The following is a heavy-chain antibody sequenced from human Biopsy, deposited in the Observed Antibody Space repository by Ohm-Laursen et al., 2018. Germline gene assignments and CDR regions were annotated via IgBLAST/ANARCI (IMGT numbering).Heavy chain of an antibody. CDR2: ISWNSDKI. CDR1: GFTFDDHA. CDR3: TKDQDYGDYGMDV. J-gene: IGHJ6*02. D-gene: IGHD4-17*01. V-gene: IGHV3-9*03. Sequence: SLRLSCAASGFTFDDHAMHWVRQSPGKGLEWVSGISWNSDKIGYADSVKGRFTISRDNAKNSLYLQMNSLRAEDMAFYYCTKDQDYGDYGMDVWGQGTTVTVSS.